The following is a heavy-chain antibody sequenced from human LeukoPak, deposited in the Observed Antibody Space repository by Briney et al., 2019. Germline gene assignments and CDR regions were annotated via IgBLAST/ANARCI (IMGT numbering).Heavy chain of an antibody. D-gene: IGHD2-2*01. CDR2: IWYDGSNK. J-gene: IGHJ4*02. V-gene: IGHV3-33*01. Sequence: GGSLRLSCAASGFTFSTYGMHWVRQAPGKGLEWVALIWYDGSNKYYADSMKGRFTISRDNSKNTLYLQMNSLRAEDTAVYYCARDQGCSSTNCYSLFFHYWGQGTLVTVSS. CDR1: GFTFSTYG. CDR3: ARDQGCSSTNCYSLFFHY.